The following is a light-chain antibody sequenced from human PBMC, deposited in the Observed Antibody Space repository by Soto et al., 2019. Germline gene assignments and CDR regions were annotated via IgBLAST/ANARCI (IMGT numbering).Light chain of an antibody. V-gene: IGKV3-15*01. CDR3: QQYNNWPLT. J-gene: IGKJ4*01. CDR2: GAS. Sequence: EIVMTQSPATLSVSPGERATLSCRATQSVSSNLAWYQQTPGQAPRLLIYGASTRATGIPARFSGSGSGTAFTLTISSLQSEDFAVYYCQQYNNWPLTFGGGTKVEIK. CDR1: QSVSSN.